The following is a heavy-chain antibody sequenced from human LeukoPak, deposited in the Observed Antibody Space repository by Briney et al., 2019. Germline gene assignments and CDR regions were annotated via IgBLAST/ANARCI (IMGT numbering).Heavy chain of an antibody. CDR2: IYYSGST. J-gene: IGHJ4*02. D-gene: IGHD3-22*01. V-gene: IGHV4-59*01. Sequence: SETLFLTCTVSGGSISSYYWSWIRQPPGKGLEWIGYIYYSGSTNYNPSLKSRVTISVDTSKNQFSLKLSSVTAADTAVYYCARSPWNYYDSSGYRRQYFDYWGQGTLVTVSS. CDR3: ARSPWNYYDSSGYRRQYFDY. CDR1: GGSISSYY.